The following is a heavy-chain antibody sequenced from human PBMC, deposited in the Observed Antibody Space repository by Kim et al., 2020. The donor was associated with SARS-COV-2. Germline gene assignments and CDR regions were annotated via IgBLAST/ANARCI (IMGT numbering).Heavy chain of an antibody. CDR2: ISYSGNP. D-gene: IGHD2-2*01. V-gene: IGHV4-31*03. Sequence: SETLSLTCSVSGGSIRSGGKFWTWIRQHPAKGLEWIGYISYSGNPHYSPSLRSRISISLQTSENQFSLELTSVTAADTAVYYCARGQPHDYWGQGILVTV. CDR1: GGSIRSGGKF. CDR3: ARGQPHDY. J-gene: IGHJ4*02.